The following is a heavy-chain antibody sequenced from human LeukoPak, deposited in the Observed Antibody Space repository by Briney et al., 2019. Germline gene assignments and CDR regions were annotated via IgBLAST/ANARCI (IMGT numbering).Heavy chain of an antibody. Sequence: PSETLSLTCTVSGGSISSHFWTWIRQPPGKGLEWIGYIHYSGSTNYNPSLKSRVSISVDTSKNEFSLKLSSVTAADTAVYYCASDFLECSRASCLNWFDPWGQGTLVTVSS. CDR1: GGSISSHF. CDR3: ASDFLECSRASCLNWFDP. CDR2: IHYSGST. J-gene: IGHJ5*02. V-gene: IGHV4-59*11. D-gene: IGHD2-2*01.